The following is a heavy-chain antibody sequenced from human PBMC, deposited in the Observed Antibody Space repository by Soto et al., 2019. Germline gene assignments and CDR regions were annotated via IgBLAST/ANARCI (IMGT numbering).Heavy chain of an antibody. CDR3: ARGADYDFWSGYYYGMDV. V-gene: IGHV1-8*01. J-gene: IGHJ6*02. Sequence: ASVKVSCKASGYTFTSYDINWVRQATGQGLEWMGWMNPNSGNTGYAQKFQGRVTMTRNTSISTAYMELSSLRSEDTAVYYCARGADYDFWSGYYYGMDVWGQGTTVTVYS. CDR1: GYTFTSYD. CDR2: MNPNSGNT. D-gene: IGHD3-3*01.